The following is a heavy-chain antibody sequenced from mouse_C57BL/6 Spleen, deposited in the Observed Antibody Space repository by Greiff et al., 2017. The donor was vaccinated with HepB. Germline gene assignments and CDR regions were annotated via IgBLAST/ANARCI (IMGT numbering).Heavy chain of an antibody. CDR3: ATATVVATYWYFDV. CDR2: IDPANGNT. J-gene: IGHJ1*03. CDR1: GFNIKNTY. V-gene: IGHV14-3*01. D-gene: IGHD1-1*01. Sequence: VHLVESVAELVRPGASVKLSCTASGFNIKNTYMHWVKQRPEQGLEWIGRIDPANGNTKYAPKFQGKATITADTSSNTAYLQLSSLTSEDTAIYYCATATVVATYWYFDVWGTGTTVTVSS.